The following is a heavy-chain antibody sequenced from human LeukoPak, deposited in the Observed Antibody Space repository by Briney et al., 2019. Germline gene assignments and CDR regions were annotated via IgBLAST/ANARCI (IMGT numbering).Heavy chain of an antibody. Sequence: SETLSLTCTVSGGSTSSYYWSWIRQPPGKGLEWIGYIYDSGSTNYNPSLKSRVTISLDTSKNQFSLKVSSVTAADTAVYYCARGTNDYDSSPDYWGQGTLVTVSS. D-gene: IGHD3-22*01. J-gene: IGHJ4*02. CDR2: IYDSGST. CDR1: GGSTSSYY. V-gene: IGHV4-59*01. CDR3: ARGTNDYDSSPDY.